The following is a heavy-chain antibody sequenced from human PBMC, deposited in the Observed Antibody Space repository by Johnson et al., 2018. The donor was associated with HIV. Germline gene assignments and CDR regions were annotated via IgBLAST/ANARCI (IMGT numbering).Heavy chain of an antibody. CDR1: GFTFSSYA. CDR3: ARDGGRGDFDI. V-gene: IGHV3-48*04. D-gene: IGHD3-16*01. Sequence: VQLVESGGGVVQPGRSLRLSCAASGFTFSSYAMHWVRQAPGKGLEWVSYISSSGGTKYYADSVKGRFTISRDNAKKSLYLQMNSLRVDDTAVYYCARDGGRGDFDIWGHGTRVSVSS. J-gene: IGHJ3*02. CDR2: ISSSGGTK.